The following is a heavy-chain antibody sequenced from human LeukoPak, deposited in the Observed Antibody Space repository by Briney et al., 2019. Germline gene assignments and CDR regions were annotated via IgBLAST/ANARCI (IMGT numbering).Heavy chain of an antibody. J-gene: IGHJ4*02. Sequence: SETLSLTCAVYGGSFSGYYWSWIRQPPGKGLEWIGEINHSGSTNYNPSLKSRVTISVDTSKNQFSLTLSSVTAADPAVYYCARDPQGFDFWGQGTLVTVSS. CDR2: INHSGST. V-gene: IGHV4-34*01. CDR1: GGSFSGYY. CDR3: ARDPQGFDF.